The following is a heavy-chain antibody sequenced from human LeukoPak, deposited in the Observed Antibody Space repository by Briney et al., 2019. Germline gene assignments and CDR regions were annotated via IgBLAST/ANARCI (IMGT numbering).Heavy chain of an antibody. J-gene: IGHJ4*02. CDR1: GFSLSTSGMC. D-gene: IGHD3-10*01. CDR2: IDWDDDK. V-gene: IGHV2-70*11. CDR3: ARGQNYYGSGSYHPHLDY. Sequence: SGPALVKPTQTLTLTCTFSGFSLSTSGMCVSWIRQPPGKALEWLSRIDWDDDKYYSTSLKTRLTISKDTSKNQVVLTMTNMDPVDTATYYCARGQNYYGSGSYHPHLDYWGQGTLVTVSS.